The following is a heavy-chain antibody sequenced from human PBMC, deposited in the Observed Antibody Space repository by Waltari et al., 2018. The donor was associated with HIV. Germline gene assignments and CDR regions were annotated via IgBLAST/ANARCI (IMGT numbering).Heavy chain of an antibody. D-gene: IGHD2-21*01. CDR3: ARDLWPEDF. Sequence: EVQLVESGGGLVQPGGYLRRSCVASGFNFTSYYMTWVRQAPGEGLEWVANINQDGTKKFYVDSVKGRFTISRDNAKNSVYLQINSLRAEDSAIYYCARDLWPEDFWGQGTLVTVSS. V-gene: IGHV3-7*01. CDR2: INQDGTKK. CDR1: GFNFTSYY. J-gene: IGHJ4*02.